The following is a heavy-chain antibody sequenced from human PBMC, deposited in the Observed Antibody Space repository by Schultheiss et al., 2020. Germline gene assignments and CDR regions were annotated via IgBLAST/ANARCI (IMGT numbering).Heavy chain of an antibody. J-gene: IGHJ4*02. CDR3: ARVRIAAAEFDY. Sequence: GGSVRLSCAASGFTFSSYGMHWVRQAPGKGLEWVAVISYDGSNKYYADSVKGRFTISRDNAKNSLYLQMNSLRAEDTALYYCARVRIAAAEFDYWGQGTLVTVAS. V-gene: IGHV3-30*03. CDR2: ISYDGSNK. D-gene: IGHD6-13*01. CDR1: GFTFSSYG.